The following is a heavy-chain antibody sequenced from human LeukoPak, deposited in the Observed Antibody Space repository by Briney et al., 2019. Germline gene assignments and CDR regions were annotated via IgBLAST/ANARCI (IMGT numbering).Heavy chain of an antibody. D-gene: IGHD2/OR15-2a*01. V-gene: IGHV3-74*01. Sequence: GGSLRLSCAASGNYWMHWVRQAPGKGLVWVSHINSDGSWTSYADSVKGRFTIAKDSAKNTVYLQMNSLRAEDTAVYYCVSFYETYWGRGTLVTVSS. CDR1: GNYW. CDR2: INSDGSWT. J-gene: IGHJ4*02. CDR3: VSFYETY.